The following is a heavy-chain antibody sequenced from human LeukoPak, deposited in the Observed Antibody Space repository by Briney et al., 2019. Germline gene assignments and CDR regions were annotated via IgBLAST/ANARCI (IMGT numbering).Heavy chain of an antibody. CDR1: GFTFSDYT. CDR3: ARDTARSWFDP. D-gene: IGHD5-18*01. Sequence: GGSLRLSCAASGFTFSDYTMNWVRLAPGKGLEWVSSISGSSNYIYYADSVKGRFTISRDNAKNSLYLQMNSLRAEDTAVYYCARDTARSWFDPWGQGTLVTVSS. J-gene: IGHJ5*02. CDR2: ISGSSNYI. V-gene: IGHV3-21*01.